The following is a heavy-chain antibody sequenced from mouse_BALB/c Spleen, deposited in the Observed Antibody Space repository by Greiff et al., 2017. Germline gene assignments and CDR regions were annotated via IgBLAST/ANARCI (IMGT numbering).Heavy chain of an antibody. Sequence: VQLKESGAELVRPGALVKLSCKASGFNIKDYYMHWVKQRPEQGLEWIGWIDPENGNTIYDPKFQGKASITADTSSNTAYLQLSSLTSEDTAVYYCARLSTMISAYWGQGTLVTVSA. J-gene: IGHJ3*01. CDR3: ARLSTMISAY. V-gene: IGHV14-1*02. CDR2: IDPENGNT. D-gene: IGHD2-4*01. CDR1: GFNIKDYY.